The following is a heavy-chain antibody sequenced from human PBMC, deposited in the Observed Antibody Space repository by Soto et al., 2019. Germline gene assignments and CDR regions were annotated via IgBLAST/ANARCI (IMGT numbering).Heavy chain of an antibody. CDR1: GITFSSYA. V-gene: IGHV3-23*01. J-gene: IGHJ4*03. Sequence: GGSLRLSCAASGITFSSYAMSWVRQAPGKGLEWVSSINGRGDDTFYADSVKGRFTISRDNSKNTLYLQMNSLRAEDTALYYCAKKEAYDYVWGKSPLDWGQGTLVTVSS. CDR3: AKKEAYDYVWGKSPLD. CDR2: INGRGDDT. D-gene: IGHD3-16*01.